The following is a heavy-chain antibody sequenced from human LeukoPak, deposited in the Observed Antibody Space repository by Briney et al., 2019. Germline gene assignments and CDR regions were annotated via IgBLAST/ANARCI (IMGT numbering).Heavy chain of an antibody. J-gene: IGHJ4*02. CDR2: ISSGSSTI. V-gene: IGHV3-48*01. D-gene: IGHD3-22*01. Sequence: GGSLRLSCAASGFTFSNYGMNWVRQAPGKGLECVSYISSGSSTIYYADSVKGRFTISRDNAKNLLCLQMNSLRAEDTAVYYCARDYYDSSGDYWGQGTLVTVSS. CDR3: ARDYYDSSGDY. CDR1: GFTFSNYG.